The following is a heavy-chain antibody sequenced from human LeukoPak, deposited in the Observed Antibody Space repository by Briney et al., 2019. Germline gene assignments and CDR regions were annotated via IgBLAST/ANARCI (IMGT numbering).Heavy chain of an antibody. Sequence: ASVKVSCKAPGYTFTGYYMHWVRQAPGQGLEWMGWINPNSGGTNYAQKFQGRVTMTRDTSISTAYMELSRLRSDDTAVYYCARLFRDSGSYRPFDYWGQGTLVTVSS. J-gene: IGHJ4*02. D-gene: IGHD1-26*01. CDR1: GYTFTGYY. CDR3: ARLFRDSGSYRPFDY. V-gene: IGHV1-2*02. CDR2: INPNSGGT.